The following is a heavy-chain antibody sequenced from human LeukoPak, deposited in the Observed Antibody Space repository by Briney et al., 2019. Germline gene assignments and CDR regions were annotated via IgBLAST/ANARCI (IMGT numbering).Heavy chain of an antibody. V-gene: IGHV1-2*02. CDR3: ARDATSLLIVVVPAALPGY. J-gene: IGHJ4*02. CDR2: INANSGDT. CDR1: GYTFSGHY. Sequence: GASVKVSCKASGYTFSGHYMHWVRQAPGQGLEWMGWINANSGDTRSVQKFQGRVTMTRDTSISTAYMEVSSLRSDDTAVYYCARDATSLLIVVVPAALPGYWGQGTLVTVSS. D-gene: IGHD2-2*01.